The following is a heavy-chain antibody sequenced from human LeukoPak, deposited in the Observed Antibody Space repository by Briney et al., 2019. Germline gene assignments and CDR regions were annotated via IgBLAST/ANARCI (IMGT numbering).Heavy chain of an antibody. CDR2: IFYTGST. CDR1: GGSISRTGYY. J-gene: IGHJ3*01. V-gene: IGHV4-31*03. CDR3: ARARRQSGSSGYHFAFDV. D-gene: IGHD3-22*01. Sequence: SETLSLTCTVSGGSISRTGYYWSWIRQHPVKGLEWIAYIFYTGSTYYNPSLKSRLTMAVDTSKNQFSLKLSSVTAADTAVYYCARARRQSGSSGYHFAFDVWGQGTMVTVSS.